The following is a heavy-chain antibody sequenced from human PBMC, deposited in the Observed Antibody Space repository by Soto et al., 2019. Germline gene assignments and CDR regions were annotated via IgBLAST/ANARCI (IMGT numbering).Heavy chain of an antibody. CDR3: ARSHGSSTSLEIYYYYYYGMDV. CDR2: IIPIPGTA. Sequence: QVQLVQSGAEVKKPGSSVKVSCKASGGTFGSYAISWVRQAPGQGLEWRGGIIPIPGTANYAQKFQGRVTIAADESTSTAYMELSSLRSEDTAVYYCARSHGSSTSLEIYYYYYYGMDVWGQGTTVTVSS. CDR1: GGTFGSYA. D-gene: IGHD2-2*01. J-gene: IGHJ6*02. V-gene: IGHV1-69*01.